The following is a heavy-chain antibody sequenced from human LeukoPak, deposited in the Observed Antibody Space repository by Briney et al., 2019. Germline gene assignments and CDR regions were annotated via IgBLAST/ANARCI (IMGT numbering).Heavy chain of an antibody. Sequence: GASVKVSCKASGYTFTGYYMHWVRQAPGQGLEWMGWINPNSGGTNYAQKFQGRVTMTRGTSISTAYMELSRLRSDDTAVYYCAADFKGSSGWYGRVDYYYYGMDVWGQGTTVTVSS. J-gene: IGHJ6*02. V-gene: IGHV1-2*02. CDR2: INPNSGGT. D-gene: IGHD6-19*01. CDR3: AADFKGSSGWYGRVDYYYYGMDV. CDR1: GYTFTGYY.